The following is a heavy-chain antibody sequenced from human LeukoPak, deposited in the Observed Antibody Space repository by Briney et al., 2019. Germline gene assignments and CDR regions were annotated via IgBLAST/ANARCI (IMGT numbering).Heavy chain of an antibody. CDR3: ARDERGRAAEDY. J-gene: IGHJ4*02. CDR1: GFTVSSNY. CDR2: IYIGGTT. V-gene: IGHV3-66*01. D-gene: IGHD6-13*01. Sequence: GGSLRLSCAASGFTVSSNYMSWVRQAPGKGLEWVSVIYIGGTTYYADSVKGRFTISRDNSKNTLYLQMNSLRAEDTAVYYCARDERGRAAEDYWGQGTLVTVSS.